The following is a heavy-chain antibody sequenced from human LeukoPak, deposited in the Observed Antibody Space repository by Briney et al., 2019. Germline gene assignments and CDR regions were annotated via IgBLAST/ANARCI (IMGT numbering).Heavy chain of an antibody. Sequence: GRSLRPPCAASGFTSDDYAMHWVRQAPGKGLEWVSGISWNSGSIGYADSVKGRFTISRDNAKNSLYLQMNSLRAEDTALYYCAKGGYSSGYSGYYFDYWGQGTLVTVSS. V-gene: IGHV3-9*02. CDR3: AKGGYSSGYSGYYFDY. D-gene: IGHD3-22*01. J-gene: IGHJ4*02. CDR2: ISWNSGSI. CDR1: GFTSDDYA.